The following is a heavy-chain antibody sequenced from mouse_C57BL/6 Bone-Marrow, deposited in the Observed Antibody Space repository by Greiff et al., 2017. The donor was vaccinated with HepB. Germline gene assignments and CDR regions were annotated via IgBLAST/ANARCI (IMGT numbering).Heavy chain of an antibody. CDR2: IHPNSGST. D-gene: IGHD1-1*01. V-gene: IGHV1-64*01. CDR1: GYTFTSYW. CDR3: ARRTTVVARGFDY. Sequence: QVHVKQPGAELVKPGASVKLSCKASGYTFTSYWMHWVKQRPGQGLEWIGMIHPNSGSTNYNEKFKSKATLTVDKSSSTAYMQLSSLTSEYSAVYYCARRTTVVARGFDYWGQGTTLTVSS. J-gene: IGHJ2*01.